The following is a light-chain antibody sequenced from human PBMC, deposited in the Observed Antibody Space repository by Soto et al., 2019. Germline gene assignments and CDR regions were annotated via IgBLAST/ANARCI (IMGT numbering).Light chain of an antibody. Sequence: DIQMTQSPSSLPVSVGDRVTITCRASQSISSFLHWYQQKPRKAPQLLISASSILQSGVPSRFSGSGSGTDFTLTISSLQPEDFATYYCQQSYSTPYTFGQGTKLEIK. J-gene: IGKJ2*01. V-gene: IGKV1-39*01. CDR3: QQSYSTPYT. CDR2: ASS. CDR1: QSISSF.